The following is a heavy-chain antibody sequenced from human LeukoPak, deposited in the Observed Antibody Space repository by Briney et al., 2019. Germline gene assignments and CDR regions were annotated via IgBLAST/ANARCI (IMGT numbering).Heavy chain of an antibody. D-gene: IGHD1-26*01. J-gene: IGHJ3*02. V-gene: IGHV4-59*01. Sequence: PSETLSLTCTVSGGSISTYYWSWIRQPPGKGLEWIAYIDYSASTNYNPSLKSRVTISVDTSKNQFSLKLSSVTAADTAVYYCARDRRKELLHAFDIWGQGTMVTGFS. CDR3: ARDRRKELLHAFDI. CDR1: GGSISTYY. CDR2: IDYSAST.